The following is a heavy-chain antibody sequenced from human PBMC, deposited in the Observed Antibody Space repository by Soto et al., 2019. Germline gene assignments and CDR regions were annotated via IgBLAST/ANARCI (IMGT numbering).Heavy chain of an antibody. D-gene: IGHD3-22*01. CDR2: INHSGST. Sequence: PSETLSLTCAVYGGSFSCYYWSWIRQPPGKGLEWIGEINHSGSTNYNPSLKSRVTISVDTSKNQFSLKLSSVTAADTAVYYCARFQGGYSYYYYYYGMDVWGQGTTVTVSS. CDR1: GGSFSCYY. J-gene: IGHJ6*02. CDR3: ARFQGGYSYYYYYYGMDV. V-gene: IGHV4-34*01.